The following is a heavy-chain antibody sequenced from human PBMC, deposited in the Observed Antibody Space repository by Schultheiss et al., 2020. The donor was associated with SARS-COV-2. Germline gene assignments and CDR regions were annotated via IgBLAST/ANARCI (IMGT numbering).Heavy chain of an antibody. V-gene: IGHV4-59*08. CDR3: ARGYDSSVDY. CDR2: IYYSGST. Sequence: SETLSLTCAVYGGSFSGYYWSWIRQPPGKGLEWIGYIYYSGSTNYNPSLKSRVTISVDTSKNQFSLKLSSVTAADTAVYYCARGYDSSVDYWGQGTLVTVSS. J-gene: IGHJ4*02. D-gene: IGHD3-22*01. CDR1: GGSFSGYY.